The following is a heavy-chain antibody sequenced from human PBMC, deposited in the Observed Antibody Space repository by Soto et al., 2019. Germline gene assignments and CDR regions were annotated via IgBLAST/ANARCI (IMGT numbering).Heavy chain of an antibody. CDR3: AHSTTVTRENYFDY. CDR1: GFSLSTSGVG. V-gene: IGHV2-5*01. D-gene: IGHD4-17*01. CDR2: IYWNDDK. Sequence: QITLKESGPTLVKPTQPLTLTCTFSGFSLSTSGVGVGWIRQPPGKALEWLALIYWNDDKRYSPSLKSRLTIPKDTSKNQVVLTMTNMDPVDTATYYCAHSTTVTRENYFDYWGQGTLVTVSS. J-gene: IGHJ4*02.